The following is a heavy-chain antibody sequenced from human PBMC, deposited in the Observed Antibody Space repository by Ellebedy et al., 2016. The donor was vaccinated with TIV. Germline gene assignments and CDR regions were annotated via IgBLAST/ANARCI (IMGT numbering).Heavy chain of an antibody. CDR2: IYYSGST. CDR3: ATYQGAAMVDAYDI. J-gene: IGHJ3*02. Sequence: SETLSLTXTVPGASIRNYYWNWIRQPPGKGLEWIGSIYYSGSTYYNPSLKSRVTISIDTSKRYFSLNLRSVTDADTAVYFCATYQGAAMVDAYDIWGQGTVVTVSS. CDR1: GASIRNYY. V-gene: IGHV4-59*01. D-gene: IGHD5-18*01.